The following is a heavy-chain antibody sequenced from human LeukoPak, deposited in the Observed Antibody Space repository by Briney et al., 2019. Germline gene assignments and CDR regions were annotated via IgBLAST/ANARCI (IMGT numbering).Heavy chain of an antibody. Sequence: SETLSLTCTVSGGSISSYYWSWIRQPPGKGLEWIGYIYYSGSTYYNPSLKSRVTISVDTSKNQFSLKLSSVTAADTAVYYCARESVAGNGVDYWGQGTLVTVSS. CDR1: GGSISSYY. D-gene: IGHD6-19*01. V-gene: IGHV4-59*12. CDR3: ARESVAGNGVDY. J-gene: IGHJ4*02. CDR2: IYYSGST.